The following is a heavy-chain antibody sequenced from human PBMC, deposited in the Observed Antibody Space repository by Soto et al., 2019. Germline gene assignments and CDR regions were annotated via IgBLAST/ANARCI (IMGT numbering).Heavy chain of an antibody. J-gene: IGHJ4*02. CDR2: ISSSSSYI. CDR1: GFTFSSYS. D-gene: IGHD1-7*01. V-gene: IGHV3-21*01. CDR3: ARDSRSITGTTFGYY. Sequence: EVQLVESGGGLVKPGGSLRLSCAASGFTFSSYSMNWVRQAPGKGLEWVSSISSSSSYIYYADSVKGRFTISRDNAKNSRYLQMNSLRAEDTAVYYCARDSRSITGTTFGYYWGQGTLVTVSS.